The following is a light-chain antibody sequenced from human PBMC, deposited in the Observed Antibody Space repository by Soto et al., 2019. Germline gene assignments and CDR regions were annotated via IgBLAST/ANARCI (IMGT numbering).Light chain of an antibody. CDR3: QRYGSSPRMYT. CDR2: GAS. V-gene: IGKV3-20*01. J-gene: IGKJ2*01. Sequence: EIVLTQSPGTLSLSPGERATLSCRASQSVSSTYLAWYQQKPGQAPRLLIYGASSRATGTPDRFSGSGSGTDFTLTISRLEPEDFAVYYCQRYGSSPRMYTFGQGTKLEIK. CDR1: QSVSSTY.